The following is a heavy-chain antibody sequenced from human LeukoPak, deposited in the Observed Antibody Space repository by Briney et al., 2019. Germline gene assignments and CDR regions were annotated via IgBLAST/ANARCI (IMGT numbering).Heavy chain of an antibody. CDR3: AKDSKIVGPTFRSYHYMDV. CDR2: INGSGGRT. V-gene: IGHV3-23*01. Sequence: GGSLRLSCAASGFTFSNFALSWVRQAPGKGLEWVSGINGSGGRTYYADSVKGRFTISRDNSKNTLYLQMNSLRAEDTAVYYCAKDSKIVGPTFRSYHYMDVWGKGTTVTVSS. D-gene: IGHD1-26*01. CDR1: GFTFSNFA. J-gene: IGHJ6*03.